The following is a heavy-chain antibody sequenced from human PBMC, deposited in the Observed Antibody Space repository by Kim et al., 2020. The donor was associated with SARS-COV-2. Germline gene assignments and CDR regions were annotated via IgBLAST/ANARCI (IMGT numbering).Heavy chain of an antibody. J-gene: IGHJ4*02. CDR3: ASGGGGDGAY. CDR2: LSNIATT. CDR1: GASISSSY. V-gene: IGHV4-59*13. D-gene: IGHD3-16*01. Sequence: SETLSLTCSVSGASISSSYWTWVRQPPGKGLEWIGYLSNIATTHYSPSFKSRVTISVDTSNNQFSLRLTSVPPADTALYYCASGGGGDGAYWGQGTLVVVSS.